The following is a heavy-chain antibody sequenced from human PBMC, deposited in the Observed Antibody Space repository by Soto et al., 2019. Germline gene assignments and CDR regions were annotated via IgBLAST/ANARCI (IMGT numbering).Heavy chain of an antibody. D-gene: IGHD3-10*01. J-gene: IGHJ4*02. Sequence: RQAPGKGLEWISSIDSSSSFIYYADSVKGRFTISRDNAKNSVFLHMSSLRADDTSFYYCARDPMWFGEIGYFLYCGQG. V-gene: IGHV3-21*06. CDR2: IDSSSSFI. CDR3: ARDPMWFGEIGYFLY.